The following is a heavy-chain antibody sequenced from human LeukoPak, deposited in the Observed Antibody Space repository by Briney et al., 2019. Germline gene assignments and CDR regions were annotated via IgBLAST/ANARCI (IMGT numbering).Heavy chain of an antibody. D-gene: IGHD3-3*01. V-gene: IGHV3-9*03. CDR3: AKDTVRFLEWFGSTPFDY. CDR1: GFTFDDYA. J-gene: IGHJ4*02. CDR2: ISWNSGSI. Sequence: PGGSLRLSCAASGFTFDDYAMHWVRQAPGKGLEWVSGISWNSGSIVYADSVKGRFTISRDNAKNSLYLQMNSLRAEDMALYYCAKDTVRFLEWFGSTPFDYWGQGTLVTVSS.